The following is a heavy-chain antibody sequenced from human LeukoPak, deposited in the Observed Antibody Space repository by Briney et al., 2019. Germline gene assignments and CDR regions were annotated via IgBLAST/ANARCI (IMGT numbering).Heavy chain of an antibody. CDR2: ISSSSSYI. CDR3: AREYYGFDY. J-gene: IGHJ4*02. V-gene: IGHV3-21*01. D-gene: IGHD3-10*01. Sequence: GGSLRLSCAASGFTFSSYEMNWVRQAPGKGLEWVSSISSSSSYIYYADSVKGRFTISRDNAKNSLYLQMNSLRAEDTAVYYCAREYYGFDYWGQGTLVTVSS. CDR1: GFTFSSYE.